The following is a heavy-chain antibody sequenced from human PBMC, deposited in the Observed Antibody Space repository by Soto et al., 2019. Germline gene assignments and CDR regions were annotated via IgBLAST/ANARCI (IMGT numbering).Heavy chain of an antibody. Sequence: GGSLRLSCAASGFTFSTYSMNWVRQAPGKGLEWVSSISNGVGTYYANSVQGRFTISRDNSKNTVYLQMGSLRPEDMAVYYCARRARPDFYYMDVWGKGTTVTVSS. CDR2: ISNGVGT. J-gene: IGHJ6*03. CDR3: ARRARPDFYYMDV. D-gene: IGHD6-6*01. CDR1: GFTFSTYS. V-gene: IGHV3-64*01.